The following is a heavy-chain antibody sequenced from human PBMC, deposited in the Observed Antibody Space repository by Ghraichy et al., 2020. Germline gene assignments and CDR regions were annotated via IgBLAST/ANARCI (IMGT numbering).Heavy chain of an antibody. Sequence: GGSLRLSCAASGFTFSDHYMDWVRQAPGEGLEWVGRSRNKANGYTTEYATPVKGRFTISRDDSKNSVYLQMNSLKTEDTAVYYCARVGGNYYWIDYWGQGTLVTVSS. D-gene: IGHD3-22*01. J-gene: IGHJ4*02. V-gene: IGHV3-72*01. CDR1: GFTFSDHY. CDR2: SRNKANGYTT. CDR3: ARVGGNYYWIDY.